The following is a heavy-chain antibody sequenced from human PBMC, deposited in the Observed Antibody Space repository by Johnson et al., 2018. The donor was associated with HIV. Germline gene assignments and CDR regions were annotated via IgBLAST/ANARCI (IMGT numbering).Heavy chain of an antibody. D-gene: IGHD1-1*01. Sequence: EVQLVESGGGLVQPGGSLRLSCAASGFTFSSYAMSWVRQAPGKGLEWVSAISGSGGSTYYADSVKGRFTISRDNSKNTLYLQMNSLRAEDTAMYYWAKNFRGGLVATGDAFDTWGQGTMVTVSA. CDR1: GFTFSSYA. V-gene: IGHV3-23*04. J-gene: IGHJ3*02. CDR3: AKNFRGGLVATGDAFDT. CDR2: ISGSGGST.